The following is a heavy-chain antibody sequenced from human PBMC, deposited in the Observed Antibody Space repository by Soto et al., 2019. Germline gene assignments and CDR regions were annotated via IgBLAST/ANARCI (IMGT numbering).Heavy chain of an antibody. J-gene: IGHJ3*02. CDR3: ATVGLILSRAFDI. V-gene: IGHV5-10-1*01. D-gene: IGHD3-10*01. Sequence: GESLKISCKGSGYSFTTYWITWVRQMPGKGLEWMGRIDPSDSYTNYSPSFQGHVTISADKSISTAYLQWSSLKASDTAMYYCATVGLILSRAFDIWGQGTMVTVSS. CDR2: IDPSDSYT. CDR1: GYSFTTYW.